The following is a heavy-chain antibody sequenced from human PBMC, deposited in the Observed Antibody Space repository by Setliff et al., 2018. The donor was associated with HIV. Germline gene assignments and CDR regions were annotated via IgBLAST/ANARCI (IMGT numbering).Heavy chain of an antibody. D-gene: IGHD4-17*01. CDR2: LSPSGTT. CDR3: ASFFVTTVTNQDY. V-gene: IGHV4-34*01. J-gene: IGHJ4*02. Sequence: SETLSLTCTVYGGSFSNYYTNWIRQPPRKGLEWIGELSPSGTTRSNPSLQSRVTISLDTSNNQFSLKLTSVTAADTAMYYCASFFVTTVTNQDYWGQGTPVTVSS. CDR1: GGSFSNYY.